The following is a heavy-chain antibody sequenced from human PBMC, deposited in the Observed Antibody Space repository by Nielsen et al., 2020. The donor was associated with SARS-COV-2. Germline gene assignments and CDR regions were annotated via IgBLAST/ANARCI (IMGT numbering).Heavy chain of an antibody. CDR2: IKQDGSEK. CDR1: GFTFSSYW. Sequence: GSLKISCAASGFTFSSYWMSWVRQAPGKGLEWVANIKQDGSEKYYVDSVKGRFTISRDNAKNSLYLQMNSLRAEDTAVYYCAREGSGSHWGYYYGMDVWGQGTTVTVSS. CDR3: AREGSGSHWGYYYGMDV. J-gene: IGHJ6*02. D-gene: IGHD1-26*01. V-gene: IGHV3-7*01.